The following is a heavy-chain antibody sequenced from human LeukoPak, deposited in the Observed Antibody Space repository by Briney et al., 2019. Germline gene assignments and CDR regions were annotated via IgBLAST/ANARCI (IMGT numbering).Heavy chain of an antibody. CDR2: ISGSGDIT. J-gene: IGHJ6*02. CDR3: ATLHFFGLYV. CDR1: GLSFSGQF. Sequence: GGSLRLSCATSGLSFSGQFMSWIRQAPGKGLESVSYISGSGDITSYADSLQGRFTVSRDNAKNSLHLQMNSLRAEDTAVYYCATLHFFGLYVWGQGTTVTVSS. V-gene: IGHV3-11*01.